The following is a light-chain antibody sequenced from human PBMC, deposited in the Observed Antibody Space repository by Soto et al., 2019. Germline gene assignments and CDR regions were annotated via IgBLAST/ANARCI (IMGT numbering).Light chain of an antibody. V-gene: IGKV3-20*01. Sequence: EIVIPYSPGTLALSPGERATLSCGVSQSGTSSYLAWYQQKPGQAPRLLIYGAYNRATGIPDRFSGSGSGTDFTLTISRLEPEDFAVYYCQDYGSSRTFGLGTKVDIK. CDR3: QDYGSSRT. J-gene: IGKJ1*01. CDR2: GAY. CDR1: QSGTSSY.